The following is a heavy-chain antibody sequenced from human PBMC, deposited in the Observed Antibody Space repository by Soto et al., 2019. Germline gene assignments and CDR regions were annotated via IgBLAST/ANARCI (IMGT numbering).Heavy chain of an antibody. Sequence: EVQLVESGGGLVQPGGSLRLSCAASGFTVSSNYMSWVRQAPGKGLEWVSVIYSGGSTYYADSVKGRFTISRDNSKNTLYLQMNSLRAEDTAVYYCARGDDFWSGLAPADYWGQGTLVTVSS. D-gene: IGHD3-3*01. J-gene: IGHJ4*02. CDR1: GFTVSSNY. V-gene: IGHV3-66*01. CDR2: IYSGGST. CDR3: ARGDDFWSGLAPADY.